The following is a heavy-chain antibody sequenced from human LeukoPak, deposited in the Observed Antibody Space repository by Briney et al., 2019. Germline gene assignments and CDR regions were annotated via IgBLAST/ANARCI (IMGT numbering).Heavy chain of an antibody. CDR1: GGSFSGYY. CDR2: INHSGST. CDR3: ARDLNYYYMDV. V-gene: IGHV4-34*01. Sequence: SETLSLTCAVYGGSFSGYYWSWIRQPPGKGLEWIGEINHSGSTNYNPSLKSRVTISVDTSKNQFSLKLSSVTAADTAVYYCARDLNYYYMDVWSKGTTVTVSS. J-gene: IGHJ6*03.